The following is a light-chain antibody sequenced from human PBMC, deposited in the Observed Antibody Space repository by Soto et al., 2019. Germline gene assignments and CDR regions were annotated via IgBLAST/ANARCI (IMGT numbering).Light chain of an antibody. Sequence: ENVLTQFPGTLSLSPGDRATLSCRASQSLSSDSLAWYQQKPGQAPRLLIYGASSRANGIPDRFSGSGSGTDFTLTISRLEPEDFATYYCLQDYNYPLTFGGGTKVEIK. CDR2: GAS. V-gene: IGKV3-20*01. CDR1: QSLSSDS. J-gene: IGKJ4*01. CDR3: LQDYNYPLT.